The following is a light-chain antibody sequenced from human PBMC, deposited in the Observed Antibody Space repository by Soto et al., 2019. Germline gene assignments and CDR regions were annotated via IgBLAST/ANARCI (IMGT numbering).Light chain of an antibody. CDR3: QQANSYPIT. Sequence: DIQLTQSPSSVSASVGDSVSITCRASQDISSWLAWYQQRPGRAPKLLIYATSNLQGGVPSRFSGSGSGTHFTLTIYSLQTEDFAIYYCQQANSYPITFGQGTRVDIK. V-gene: IGKV1-12*01. CDR2: ATS. CDR1: QDISSW. J-gene: IGKJ5*01.